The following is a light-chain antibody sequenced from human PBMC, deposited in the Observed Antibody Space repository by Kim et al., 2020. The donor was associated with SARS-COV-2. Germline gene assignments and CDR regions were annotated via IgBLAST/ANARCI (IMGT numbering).Light chain of an antibody. Sequence: GQRVTISCSGSSSSIGRSAVHWFQQLPGTAPKLLIYATDKRPSGVPARFSGSKSGTSASLAISGLQSEDEADYYCAAWDDSLSGQLFGGGTKLTVL. CDR2: ATD. V-gene: IGLV1-44*01. CDR3: AAWDDSLSGQL. J-gene: IGLJ3*02. CDR1: SSSIGRSA.